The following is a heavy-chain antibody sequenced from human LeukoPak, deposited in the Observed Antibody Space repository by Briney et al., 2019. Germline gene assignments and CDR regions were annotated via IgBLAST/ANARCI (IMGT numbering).Heavy chain of an antibody. Sequence: GGSLRLSCAASGFTFSSYSMNWVRQAPGKGLEWVSSISSSSSYIYYADSVKGRFTISSDNAKNSLYLQMNSLRAEDTAVYYCASAGGGLRWDYWGQGTLVTVSS. CDR3: ASAGGGLRWDY. V-gene: IGHV3-21*01. J-gene: IGHJ4*02. CDR1: GFTFSSYS. D-gene: IGHD3-16*01. CDR2: ISSSSSYI.